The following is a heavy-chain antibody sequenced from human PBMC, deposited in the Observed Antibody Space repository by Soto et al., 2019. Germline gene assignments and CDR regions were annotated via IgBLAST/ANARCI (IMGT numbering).Heavy chain of an antibody. CDR2: ISGSGGSS. CDR3: AKYLAYVEMATTTYDY. D-gene: IGHD1-1*01. V-gene: IGHV3-23*01. Sequence: GGSLRLSCAASGFTFSSYAMSWVRQAPGKGLEWVSAISGSGGSSYYADSVKGRFTISRDNSKNTLYLQMNSLRAEDTAVYYCAKYLAYVEMATTTYDYWGQGTLVTVSS. CDR1: GFTFSSYA. J-gene: IGHJ4*02.